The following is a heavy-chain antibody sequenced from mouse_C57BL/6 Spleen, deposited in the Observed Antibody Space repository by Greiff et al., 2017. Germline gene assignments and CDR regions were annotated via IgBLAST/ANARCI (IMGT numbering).Heavy chain of an antibody. J-gene: IGHJ1*03. V-gene: IGHV1-64*01. CDR2: IHPNSGST. Sequence: VQLQQPGAELVKPGASVKLSCKASGYTFTSYWMHWVKQRPGQGLEWIGMIHPNSGSTNYNEKFKSKATLTVDKSSSTAYMQLSSLTSEDSAVYYCARASYYDYDVGYFDVWGTGTTVTVSS. CDR3: ARASYYDYDVGYFDV. D-gene: IGHD2-4*01. CDR1: GYTFTSYW.